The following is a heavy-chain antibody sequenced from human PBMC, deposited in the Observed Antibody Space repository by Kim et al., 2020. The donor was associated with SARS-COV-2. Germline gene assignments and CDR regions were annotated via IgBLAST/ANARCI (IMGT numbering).Heavy chain of an antibody. CDR3: ARRLAAAGFWYFDL. CDR1: GGSLSGYL. Sequence: SETLSLTCAVYGGSLSGYLWSWIRLPPGKGLEWVGEIGHSGSTNYNPSLVSRVTVSLDTSKNQVSLKLTSVTAAATAVYYCARRLAAAGFWYFDLWGRGALVAVSS. CDR2: IGHSGST. V-gene: IGHV4-34*01. J-gene: IGHJ2*01. D-gene: IGHD6-13*01.